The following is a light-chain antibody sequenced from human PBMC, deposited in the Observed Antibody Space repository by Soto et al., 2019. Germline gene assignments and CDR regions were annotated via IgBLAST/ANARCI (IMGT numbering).Light chain of an antibody. V-gene: IGLV1-36*01. CDR3: AAWNDSLNGYV. J-gene: IGLJ1*01. CDR2: YDD. CDR1: SSNIGNNA. Sequence: QSVLTQPPSVSEAPRQRVTISRSGSSSNIGNNAVNWYQQLPGKAPKLLIYYDDLLPSGVSDRFSGSKSGTSASLAISGLQSEDEGDYYCAAWNDSLNGYVFGTGTKLTVL.